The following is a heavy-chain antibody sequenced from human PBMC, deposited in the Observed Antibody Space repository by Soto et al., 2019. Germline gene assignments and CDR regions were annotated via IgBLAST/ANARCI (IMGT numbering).Heavy chain of an antibody. J-gene: IGHJ6*02. CDR2: ISGKNGNT. Sequence: QVQLVQSGVEVKKPGASVKVSCKASGYTFISHGITWVRQAPGQGLEWMGWISGKNGNTNYAQKLQGRVTLTTDTSTSTAYTELRSRRSDDTAVYYCGRVSSSIVVVPDYGMDVWGQGTTATVSS. CDR1: GYTFISHG. V-gene: IGHV1-18*04. D-gene: IGHD2-15*01. CDR3: GRVSSSIVVVPDYGMDV.